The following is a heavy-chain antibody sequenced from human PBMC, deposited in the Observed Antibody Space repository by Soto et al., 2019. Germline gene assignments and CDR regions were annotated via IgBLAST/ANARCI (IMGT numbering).Heavy chain of an antibody. CDR3: ARDPTNLAVAGAWGY. D-gene: IGHD6-19*01. CDR1: GFTFSSYW. CDR2: IKQDGSEK. Sequence: EVQLVESGGGLVQPGGSLRLSCAASGFTFSSYWMSWVRQAPGKGLEWVANIKQDGSEKYYVDSVKGRFTISRDNSKKSLYLQMNSLRAEDTAVYYCARDPTNLAVAGAWGYWGQGTLVTVSS. J-gene: IGHJ4*02. V-gene: IGHV3-7*01.